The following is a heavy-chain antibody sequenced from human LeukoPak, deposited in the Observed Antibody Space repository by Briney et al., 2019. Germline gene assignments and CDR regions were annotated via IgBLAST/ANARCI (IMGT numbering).Heavy chain of an antibody. D-gene: IGHD4-11*01. CDR1: GFTFSSYA. Sequence: GGSLRLSCAASGFTFSSYAMSWVRQAPGKGLEWASAIGGSGGSTYYADSVKGRFTISRDNSKNTLSLQMNSLRAEDTAVYYCTPYSNYAWFDPWGQGTLVTVSS. CDR2: IGGSGGST. J-gene: IGHJ5*02. V-gene: IGHV3-23*01. CDR3: TPYSNYAWFDP.